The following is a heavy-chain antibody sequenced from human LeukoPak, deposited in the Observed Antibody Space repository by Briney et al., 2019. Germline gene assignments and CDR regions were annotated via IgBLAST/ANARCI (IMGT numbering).Heavy chain of an antibody. CDR3: ARDRRYYDSSGYYYEPYYFDY. J-gene: IGHJ4*02. CDR1: GYTFTGYY. V-gene: IGHV1-2*02. Sequence: GASVKVSCKASGYTFTGYYMHWVRQAPGQGLEWMGWINPNSGGTNYAQKFQGRVTMTRDTSISTAYMELSRLRSDDTAVYYCARDRRYYDSSGYYYEPYYFDYWGQGTLVTVSS. D-gene: IGHD3-22*01. CDR2: INPNSGGT.